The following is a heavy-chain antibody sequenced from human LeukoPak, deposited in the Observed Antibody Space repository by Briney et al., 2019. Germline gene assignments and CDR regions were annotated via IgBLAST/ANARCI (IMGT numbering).Heavy chain of an antibody. CDR1: GFTFSSYG. J-gene: IGHJ4*02. CDR2: IRYDGSNK. V-gene: IGHV3-30*02. D-gene: IGHD4-17*01. CDR3: AKDYGDYVGYFDY. Sequence: GGSLRLSCAASGFTFSSYGMHWVRQAPGKWLEWVAFIRYDGSNKYYADSVKGRFTISRDNSKNTLYLQMNSLRAEDTAVYYCAKDYGDYVGYFDYWGQGTLVTVSS.